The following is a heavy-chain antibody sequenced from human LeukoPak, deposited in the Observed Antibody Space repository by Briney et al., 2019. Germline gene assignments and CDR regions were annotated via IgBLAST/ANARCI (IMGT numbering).Heavy chain of an antibody. CDR2: IYYSGST. D-gene: IGHD3-9*01. V-gene: IGHV4-30-4*01. Sequence: SETLSLTCTVSGGSISSGDYFWSWIRQPPGKGLEWIGYIYYSGSTYYNPSLKSRVTISVDTSKNQFSLKLSSVTAADTAVYYCARLRYFDWPYAFDIWGQGTMVTVSS. CDR3: ARLRYFDWPYAFDI. CDR1: GGSISSGDYF. J-gene: IGHJ3*02.